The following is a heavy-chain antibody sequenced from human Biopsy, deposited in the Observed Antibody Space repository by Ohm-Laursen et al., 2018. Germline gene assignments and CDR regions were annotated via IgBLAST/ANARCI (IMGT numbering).Heavy chain of an antibody. CDR3: ARDGAAGYGLDI. V-gene: IGHV3-33*01. CDR2: IWYDGSRQ. CDR1: GFTFSSYG. D-gene: IGHD5-12*01. Sequence: SLRLSCSASGFTFSSYGMHWVRQAPGKGLEWVAVIWYDGSRQYYADSVKGRFTISRDNSKNTLYLQMNSLRAEDTAVYYCARDGAAGYGLDIWGQGTVVTVSS. J-gene: IGHJ3*02.